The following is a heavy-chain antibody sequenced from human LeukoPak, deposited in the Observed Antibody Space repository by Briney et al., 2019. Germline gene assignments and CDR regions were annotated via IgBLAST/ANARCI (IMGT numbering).Heavy chain of an antibody. V-gene: IGHV1-18*01. J-gene: IGHJ4*02. CDR3: ARVGRITGTSPPDY. Sequence: ASVKVTCKASGYTFTSYGISWVRQAPGQGLEWMGWISAYNGNTNYAQKLQGRVTMTTDTSTSTAYMELRSLRSDDTAVYYCARVGRITGTSPPDYWGQGTLVTVSS. CDR1: GYTFTSYG. D-gene: IGHD1-20*01. CDR2: ISAYNGNT.